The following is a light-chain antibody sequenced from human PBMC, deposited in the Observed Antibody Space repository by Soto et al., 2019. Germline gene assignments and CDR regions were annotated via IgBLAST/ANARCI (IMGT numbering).Light chain of an antibody. V-gene: IGLV2-14*03. CDR1: SNAVGGYNY. J-gene: IGLJ1*01. Sequence: ALVSGSPGQSCTISCAGRSNAVGGYNYVSWYQHHPGNAPKLIICDVTDRPSGISYRFSASKSGNTASLTISGLQAEDEADYYCSSYTSSNAEVFGTGTKVTVL. CDR2: DVT. CDR3: SSYTSSNAEV.